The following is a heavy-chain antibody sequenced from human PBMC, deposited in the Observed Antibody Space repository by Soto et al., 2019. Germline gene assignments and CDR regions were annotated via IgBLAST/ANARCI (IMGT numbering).Heavy chain of an antibody. CDR1: GVSFNNNG. CDR2: VSPPFRTS. J-gene: IGHJ6*02. D-gene: IGHD3-10*01. CDR3: ARVIYYGSGSYSPYGMDV. Sequence: QVQLVQSGAEVKKPGSSVKVSCKTSGVSFNNNGIGWVRQAPGHGREWMGGVSPPFRTSNYARKFQGRISITADASTGTVNMELSSLTSEDTAQYYCARVIYYGSGSYSPYGMDVWGQGTTVTVSS. V-gene: IGHV1-69*01.